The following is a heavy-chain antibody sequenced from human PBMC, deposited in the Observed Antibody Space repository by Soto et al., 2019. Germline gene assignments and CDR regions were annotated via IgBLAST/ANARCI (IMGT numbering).Heavy chain of an antibody. CDR2: ITTTSSTM. J-gene: IGHJ6*02. CDR3: ARDSSGRQYYGMDV. CDR1: GFIFSDYS. V-gene: IGHV3-48*02. D-gene: IGHD3-22*01. Sequence: GGSLRLSCTPSGFIFSDYSMNWARQAPGKGLEWISYITTTSSTMYYADSVKGRFTISRDNAKNSPYLQMNSLRDEDTAVYYCARDSSGRQYYGMDVWGQGTTVTVSS.